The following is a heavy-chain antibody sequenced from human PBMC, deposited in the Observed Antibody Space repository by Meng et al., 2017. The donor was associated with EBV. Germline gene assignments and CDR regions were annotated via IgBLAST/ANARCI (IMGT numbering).Heavy chain of an antibody. V-gene: IGHV3-30-3*01. CDR2: ISYDGSNE. D-gene: IGHD3/OR15-3a*01. CDR1: SFPCSGYA. Sequence: LLVGSGGGVVHTGRSLRLSCAACSFPCSGYAMHWVRRAPGKGLDWVAFISYDGSNEWYAGSVKGRFTISRDHSKNTLSLQMNSLRPEDTAIYYCARERTGYYTEYWGQGTLVTVSS. CDR3: ARERTGYYTEY. J-gene: IGHJ4*02.